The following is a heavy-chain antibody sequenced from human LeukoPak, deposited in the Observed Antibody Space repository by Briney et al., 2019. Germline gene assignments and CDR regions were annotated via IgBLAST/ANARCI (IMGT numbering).Heavy chain of an antibody. CDR3: ARVTGYSSSWYVVDY. Sequence: EASVKVSCKASGYTFTGYYMHWVRQAPGQGLEWMGWINPNSGGTNYAQKLRGRVTMTRDTSISTAYMELSRLRSDDTAVYYCARVTGYSSSWYVVDYWGQGTLVTVSS. J-gene: IGHJ4*02. D-gene: IGHD6-13*01. CDR2: INPNSGGT. V-gene: IGHV1-2*02. CDR1: GYTFTGYY.